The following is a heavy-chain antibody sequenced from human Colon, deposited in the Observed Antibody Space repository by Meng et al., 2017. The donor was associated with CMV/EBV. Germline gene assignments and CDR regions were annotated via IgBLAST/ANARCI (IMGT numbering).Heavy chain of an antibody. D-gene: IGHD5-24*01. CDR1: GDSISGRSYY. J-gene: IGHJ2*01. Sequence: HLQEPGPGLGKPSWTLSLTCSVSGDSISGRSYYWGWIGQPPGKGLEWIASIYYTGNDYHNPSLKSRVTISIDTSNNQFSLRLTSVTAADTAVYYCARMALHWYFDLWGRGTLVTVSS. CDR2: IYYTGND. V-gene: IGHV4-39*07. CDR3: ARMALHWYFDL.